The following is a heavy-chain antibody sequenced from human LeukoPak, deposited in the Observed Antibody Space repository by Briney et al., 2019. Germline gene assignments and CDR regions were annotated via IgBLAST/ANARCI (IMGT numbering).Heavy chain of an antibody. V-gene: IGHV3-9*01. CDR1: GFTFSSYS. CDR3: AKDRGGGSQLGDAYDV. J-gene: IGHJ3*01. CDR2: ISYSSETI. D-gene: IGHD5-24*01. Sequence: PGGSLRLSCAASGFTFSSYSMNWVRQAPGKGLEWVSGISYSSETIGYVDSVKGRFTISRDNVRKSLYLQMNSLRIEDTALYYCAKDRGGGSQLGDAYDVWGQGTMVSVSS.